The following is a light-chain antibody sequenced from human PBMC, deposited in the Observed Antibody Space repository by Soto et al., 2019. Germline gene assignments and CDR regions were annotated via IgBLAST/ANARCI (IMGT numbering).Light chain of an antibody. CDR2: DNN. CDR1: SSNIGAGYD. J-gene: IGLJ3*02. Sequence: SVLTQPPSVSGAPGQRVTISCTGGSSNIGAGYDVHWYQQILGTAPRLLIYDNNNRPSGVPDRFSGSKSGTSASLAITRLQAEDEADYFCQSYDNSLSASVFGGGTKLTVL. V-gene: IGLV1-40*01. CDR3: QSYDNSLSASV.